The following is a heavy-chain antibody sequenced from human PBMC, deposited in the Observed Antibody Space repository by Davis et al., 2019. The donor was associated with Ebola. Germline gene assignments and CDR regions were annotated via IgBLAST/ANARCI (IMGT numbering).Heavy chain of an antibody. CDR1: GYSFTSYW. CDR2: IYPGDSDT. D-gene: IGHD4-17*01. CDR3: ARERDYGDDYFDY. Sequence: GGSLRLSCKGSGYSFTSYWIGWVRQMPGKGLEWMGIIYPGDSDTRYSPSFQGQVTISADKSISTAYLQWSSLRSEDTAVYYCARERDYGDDYFDYWGQGTLVTVSS. V-gene: IGHV5-51*01. J-gene: IGHJ4*02.